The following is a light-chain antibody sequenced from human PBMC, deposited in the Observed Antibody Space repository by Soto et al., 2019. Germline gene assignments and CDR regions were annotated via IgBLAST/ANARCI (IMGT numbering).Light chain of an antibody. Sequence: DIQIPQSPSSVSASVGDSVTITCRASQGVSDWVAWYQQKPGEAPKLLIYGSSSLLSGVPSRFSGTRSGTDFTLTISSLQPEDFATYYCQQANSYPWTFGQGTKV. CDR1: QGVSDW. CDR2: GSS. V-gene: IGKV1-12*01. J-gene: IGKJ1*01. CDR3: QQANSYPWT.